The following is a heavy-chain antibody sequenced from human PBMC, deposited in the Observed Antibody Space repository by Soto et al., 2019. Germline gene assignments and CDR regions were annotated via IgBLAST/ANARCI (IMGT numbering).Heavy chain of an antibody. CDR3: ARVTHSSSWRFWSPPDYYYYGMDV. Sequence: GASVKVSCKASGYTFTSYGISWVRQAPGQGLEWMGWISAYNGNTNYAQKLQGRVTMTTDTSTSTAYMELRSLRSDDTAVYYCARVTHSSSWRFWSPPDYYYYGMDVWGQGTTVTVSS. D-gene: IGHD6-13*01. J-gene: IGHJ6*02. V-gene: IGHV1-18*01. CDR1: GYTFTSYG. CDR2: ISAYNGNT.